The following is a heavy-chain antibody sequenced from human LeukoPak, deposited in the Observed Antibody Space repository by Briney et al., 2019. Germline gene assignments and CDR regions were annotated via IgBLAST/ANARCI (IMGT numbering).Heavy chain of an antibody. V-gene: IGHV4-39*01. CDR3: ASRGIAAALVWFDP. D-gene: IGHD6-13*01. CDR1: GFTFSSYA. CDR2: IYYSGST. Sequence: GSLRLSCAASGFTFSSYAMSWIRQPPGKGLEWIGSIYYSGSTYYNPSLKSRVTISVDTSKNQFSLKLSSVTAADSAVYYGASRGIAAALVWFDPWGQGTLVTVSS. J-gene: IGHJ5*02.